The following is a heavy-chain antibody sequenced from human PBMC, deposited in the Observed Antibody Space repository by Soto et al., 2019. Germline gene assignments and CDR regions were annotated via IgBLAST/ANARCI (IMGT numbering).Heavy chain of an antibody. CDR3: VRDFEY. CDR1: GVTFSTFW. Sequence: EVQLVESGGGLVQPGGSLRLSCEASGVTFSTFWMHWVRQAPGKGLVWVSRINSDGSSTNYADSVKGRVTISRDNAKNMLYLQLNSLRAEGMAVYYCVRDFEYWGQGTLVTVSS. J-gene: IGHJ4*02. CDR2: INSDGSST. V-gene: IGHV3-74*01.